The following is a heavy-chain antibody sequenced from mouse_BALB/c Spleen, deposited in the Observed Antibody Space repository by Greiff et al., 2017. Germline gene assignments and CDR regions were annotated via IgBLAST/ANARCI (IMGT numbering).Heavy chain of an antibody. Sequence: VQLVESGPGLVQPSQSLSITCTVSGFSLTSYGVHWVRQSPGKGLEWLGVIWSGGSTDYNAAFISRLSISKDNSKSQFFFKMNSLQANDTAIYYCARNGNYYGSSWFAYWGQGTLVTVSA. CDR3: ARNGNYYGSSWFAY. V-gene: IGHV2-2*02. CDR1: GFSLTSYG. D-gene: IGHD1-1*01. CDR2: IWSGGST. J-gene: IGHJ3*01.